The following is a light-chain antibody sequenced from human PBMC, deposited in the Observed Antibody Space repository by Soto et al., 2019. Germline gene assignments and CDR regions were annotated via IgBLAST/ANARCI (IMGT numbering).Light chain of an antibody. CDR2: AHI. CDR1: RSNVGTNL. J-gene: IGLJ1*01. Sequence: QPVLTHPITACATRGQRVTISCSGRRSNVGTNLVNWYQQLPGTAPKLLIYAHIQRPSGVPDRFSGSKSGTSASLAISGLQSEDEADYYCAVWDDGLNGYVFGTGTKVTV. V-gene: IGLV1-44*01. CDR3: AVWDDGLNGYV.